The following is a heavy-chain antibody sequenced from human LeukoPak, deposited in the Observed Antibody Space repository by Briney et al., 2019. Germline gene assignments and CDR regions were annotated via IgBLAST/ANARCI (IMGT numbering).Heavy chain of an antibody. V-gene: IGHV7-4-1*02. CDR1: GYTFTSYA. CDR3: ARDRKPIVVVPAAQYNWFDP. D-gene: IGHD2-2*01. CDR2: INTNTGNP. Sequence: ASVKVSCTASGYTFTSYAMNWVRQAPGQGLEWMGWINTNTGNPTYAQGFTGRFVFSLDTSVSTAYLQISSLKAEDTAVYYCARDRKPIVVVPAAQYNWFDPWGQGTLVTVSS. J-gene: IGHJ5*02.